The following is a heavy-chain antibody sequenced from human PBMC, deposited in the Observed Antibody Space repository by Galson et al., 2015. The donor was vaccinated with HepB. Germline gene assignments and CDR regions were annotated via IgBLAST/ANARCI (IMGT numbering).Heavy chain of an antibody. Sequence: SVKVSCKASGYTFTGYYIHWVRQAPGQGLEWMGRINPNSGGTNYAQKFQGRVTITADESTSTAYMELSSLTSEDTALYYCAASQYYYDTTGNRGYFYYYMDFWGKGTAVAVSS. CDR1: GYTFTGYY. J-gene: IGHJ6*03. CDR2: INPNSGGT. D-gene: IGHD3-22*01. V-gene: IGHV1-2*06. CDR3: AASQYYYDTTGNRGYFYYYMDF.